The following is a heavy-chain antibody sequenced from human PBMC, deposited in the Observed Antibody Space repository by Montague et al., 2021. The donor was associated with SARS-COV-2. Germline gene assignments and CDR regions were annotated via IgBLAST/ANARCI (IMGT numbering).Heavy chain of an antibody. V-gene: IGHV6-1*01. CDR2: TYHRSKWYN. J-gene: IGHJ4*02. D-gene: IGHD6-6*01. CDR3: ARVSEYSTDY. CDR1: GDSVSSNTVA. Sequence: CAISGDSVSSNTVAWNWFRQSPSRGLEWLGRTYHRSKWYNDYAVSMQSRVTINPDTSKNQFSLHVNSVTPEDTAVYYCARVSEYSTDYWGQGLLVTVSS.